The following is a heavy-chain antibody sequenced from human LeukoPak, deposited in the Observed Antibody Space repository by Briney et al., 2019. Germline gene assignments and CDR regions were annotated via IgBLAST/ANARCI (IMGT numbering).Heavy chain of an antibody. V-gene: IGHV4-39*01. CDR2: IYYSGST. Sequence: SETLSLTCTVSGGSISSSSYYWGWIRQPPGKGLEWIGSIYYSGSTYYNPSLKSRVTISVDTSKNQFSLKLSSVTAADTAVYYCARVVNERRYCSGGSCYWGWFDPWGQGTLVTVSS. D-gene: IGHD2-15*01. J-gene: IGHJ5*02. CDR3: ARVVNERRYCSGGSCYWGWFDP. CDR1: GGSISSSSYY.